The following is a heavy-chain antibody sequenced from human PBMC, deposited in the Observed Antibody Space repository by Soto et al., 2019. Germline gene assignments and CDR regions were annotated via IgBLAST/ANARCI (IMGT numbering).Heavy chain of an antibody. CDR1: AGSTSTYY. J-gene: IGHJ4*02. CDR3: ARYWDGYTQKLDY. V-gene: IGHV4-59*01. CDR2: IYYSGST. Sequence: SETLSLTCTVSAGSTSTYYWSWIRQPPGKGLEWIGYIYYSGSTNYNPSLKSRVTISVDTSKNQFSLKLSSVTAADTAVYYCARYWDGYTQKLDYWGQGTLVTLSS. D-gene: IGHD5-12*01.